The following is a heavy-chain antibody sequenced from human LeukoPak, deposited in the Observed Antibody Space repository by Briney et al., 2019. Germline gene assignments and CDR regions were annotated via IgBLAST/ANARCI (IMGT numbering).Heavy chain of an antibody. CDR2: IYYSGST. J-gene: IGHJ5*02. CDR3: ARDQRGYADWFDP. V-gene: IGHV4-39*07. D-gene: IGHD6-25*01. CDR1: GGSISSSSFY. Sequence: SETLSLTCTVSGGSISSSSFYWGWIRQPPGKGLEWIGSIYYSGSTYYHPSLKSRVTISVDTSKNQFSLRLSSVTAADTAVYYCARDQRGYADWFDPWGQGTLVTVSS.